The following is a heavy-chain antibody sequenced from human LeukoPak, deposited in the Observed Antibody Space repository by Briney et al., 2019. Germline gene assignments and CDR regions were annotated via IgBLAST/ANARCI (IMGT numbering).Heavy chain of an antibody. D-gene: IGHD2-21*02. CDR2: IYPGDSDI. J-gene: IGHJ4*02. V-gene: IGHV5-51*01. CDR3: ARPVAYCGGDCPFDY. CDR1: GYSFTSYW. Sequence: GESPKISCKGSGYSFTSYWIGWVRQMPGKGLEWMGIIYPGDSDIRYSPSFQGQVTISADRSISTAYLQRSSLKASDTAMYYCARPVAYCGGDCPFDYWGQGTLVTVSS.